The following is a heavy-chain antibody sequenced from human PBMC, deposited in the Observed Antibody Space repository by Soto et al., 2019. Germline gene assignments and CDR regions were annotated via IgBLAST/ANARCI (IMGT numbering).Heavy chain of an antibody. J-gene: IGHJ4*02. D-gene: IGHD5-12*01. CDR3: ARGGYDYYSRGSDY. CDR2: IIPIFGRA. Sequence: GASVKVSCKASGGTFSSYAITWVRQAPGQGLEWMGGIIPIFGRANYAQKFQGRVTITADESTSTAYMELSSLTSEDTAVYYCARGGYDYYSRGSDYWGQGTLITVSS. CDR1: GGTFSSYA. V-gene: IGHV1-69*13.